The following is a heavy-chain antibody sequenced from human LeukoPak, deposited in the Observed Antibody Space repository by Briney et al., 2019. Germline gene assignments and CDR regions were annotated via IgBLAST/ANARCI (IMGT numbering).Heavy chain of an antibody. J-gene: IGHJ6*03. Sequence: ASVKVSCKASGYTFTNYGISWVRQAPGQGLEWMGWISAYNGYTDYAQKFQFRVTMTTDTSTSTAYMELRSLRSDDTAVYYCAREIACSSTSCHYYMDVWGKGTTVTVSS. V-gene: IGHV1-18*01. CDR2: ISAYNGYT. CDR1: GYTFTNYG. CDR3: AREIACSSTSCHYYMDV. D-gene: IGHD2-2*01.